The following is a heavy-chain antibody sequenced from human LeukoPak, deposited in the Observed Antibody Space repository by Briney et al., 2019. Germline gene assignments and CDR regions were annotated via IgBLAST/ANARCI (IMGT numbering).Heavy chain of an antibody. V-gene: IGHV4-4*07. CDR2: ISSSGST. CDR1: GDSITYFY. CDR3: AREKTTVTGYFDY. D-gene: IGHD4-17*01. J-gene: IGHJ4*02. Sequence: PSETLSLTCSVSGDSITYFYWSWIRQAAGKGLEWIGRISSSGSTDYNASLKSRVTMSVDTSKNQFSLKLSSVTAADTAVYYCAREKTTVTGYFDYWGQGTLVTVSS.